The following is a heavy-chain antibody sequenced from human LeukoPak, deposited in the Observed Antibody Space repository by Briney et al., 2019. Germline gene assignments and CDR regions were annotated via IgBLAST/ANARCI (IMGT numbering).Heavy chain of an antibody. CDR1: GITFSSYW. CDR2: IKQDGSEK. CDR3: ARDEGYCSSTSCYGGNY. V-gene: IGHV3-7*01. Sequence: PGGSLRLSCAASGITFSSYWMSWVRQAPGKGLEWVANIKQDGSEKYYVDSVKGRFTISRGNAKNSLYLQMNSLRAEDTAVYYCARDEGYCSSTSCYGGNYWGQGTLVTVSS. J-gene: IGHJ4*02. D-gene: IGHD2-2*01.